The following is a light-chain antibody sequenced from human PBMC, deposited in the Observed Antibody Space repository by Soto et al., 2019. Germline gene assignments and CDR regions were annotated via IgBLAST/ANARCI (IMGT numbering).Light chain of an antibody. CDR2: SNN. V-gene: IGLV1-44*01. CDR1: SSNIGSNT. J-gene: IGLJ1*01. Sequence: QSVLTQPPSASGTPGQRVTISCSGCSSNIGSNTVNWYQQLPGTAPKLLIYSNNQRPSGVPDRISGSKSGTSASLAISGLQSEDEADYYCAAWDDSLNVLYVFGTGTKVTVL. CDR3: AAWDDSLNVLYV.